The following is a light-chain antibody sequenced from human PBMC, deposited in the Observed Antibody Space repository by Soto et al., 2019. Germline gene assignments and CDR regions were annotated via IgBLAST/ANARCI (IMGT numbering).Light chain of an antibody. Sequence: DIVMTQSPLSLPVTPGEPASISCRSSQSLLLGNGYNYLDWYLQKPGQSPQLLIYLGSNRASGVPERFSGSGSGTDFTLKISRVEAADVGVYYCMQALQTPWTFGQGTQVEIK. CDR3: MQALQTPWT. J-gene: IGKJ1*01. CDR1: QSLLLGNGYNY. CDR2: LGS. V-gene: IGKV2-28*01.